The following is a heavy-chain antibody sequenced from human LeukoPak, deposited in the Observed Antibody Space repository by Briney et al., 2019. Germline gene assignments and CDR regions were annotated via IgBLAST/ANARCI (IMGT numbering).Heavy chain of an antibody. CDR3: ARDRGKYQLLQGNYYYYMDV. CDR2: IYTSGST. V-gene: IGHV4-4*07. Sequence: SETLSLTCTVSGGSISSYYWSWIRQPAGKGLEWIGRIYTSGSTNYNPPLKSRVTMSVDTSKNQFSLKLSSVTAADTAVYYCARDRGKYQLLQGNYYYYMDVWGKGTTVTVSS. D-gene: IGHD2-2*01. CDR1: GGSISSYY. J-gene: IGHJ6*03.